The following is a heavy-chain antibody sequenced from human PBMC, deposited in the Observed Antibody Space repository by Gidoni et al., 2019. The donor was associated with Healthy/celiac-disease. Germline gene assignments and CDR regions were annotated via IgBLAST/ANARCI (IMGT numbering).Heavy chain of an antibody. V-gene: IGHV4-34*01. J-gene: IGHJ5*02. CDR1: GGSFSGYY. D-gene: IGHD1-7*01. Sequence: QVQLQQWGAGLLKPSETLSLTSAVYGGSFSGYYWSWIRQPPGKGLEWIGEIKHSGSTNYNPSLKSRVTISVDTSKNQFSLKLSSVTAADTAVYYCARTGTTSRHNWFDPWGQGTLVTVSS. CDR3: ARTGTTSRHNWFDP. CDR2: IKHSGST.